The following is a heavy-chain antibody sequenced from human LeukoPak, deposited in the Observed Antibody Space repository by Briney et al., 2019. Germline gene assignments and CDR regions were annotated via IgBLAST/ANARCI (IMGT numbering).Heavy chain of an antibody. CDR2: INPNSGGT. J-gene: IGHJ4*02. CDR1: GYTFTGYY. Sequence: ASVKVSCKASGYTFTGYYMHWVRQAPGQGLEWMGWINPNSGGTNYAQKFQGRVTMTRDTSISTAYMELSRLRSDDTAVYHCASIYYDSSGYHPPFDYWGQGTLVTVSS. D-gene: IGHD3-22*01. CDR3: ASIYYDSSGYHPPFDY. V-gene: IGHV1-2*02.